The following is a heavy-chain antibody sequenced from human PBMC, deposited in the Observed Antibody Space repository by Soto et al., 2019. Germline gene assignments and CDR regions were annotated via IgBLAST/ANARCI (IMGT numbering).Heavy chain of an antibody. J-gene: IGHJ4*02. CDR2: IKQDGSAN. Sequence: EVHLVESGGGLVQPGGSLRLSCLASGFTLRGYWMSWVRQAPGKGLEWVANIKQDGSANNYLDSVKGRFTISRDNAEKSVYLEMSSLRGEDTAIYYCARGTYCGTDCHYHFDSWGQGTLVTVSS. V-gene: IGHV3-7*01. CDR3: ARGTYCGTDCHYHFDS. CDR1: GFTLRGYW. D-gene: IGHD2-21*02.